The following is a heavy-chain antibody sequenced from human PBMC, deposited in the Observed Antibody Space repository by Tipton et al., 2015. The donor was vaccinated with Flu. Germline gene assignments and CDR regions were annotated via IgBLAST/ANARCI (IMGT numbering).Heavy chain of an antibody. J-gene: IGHJ3*02. CDR1: GFTFSSYS. V-gene: IGHV3-21*01. CDR2: ISSSSSYI. CDR3: ARGLVWDVAGDDAFDI. Sequence: SLRLSCAASGFTFSSYSMNWVRQAPGKGLEWVSSISSSSSYIYYADSVKGRFTISRDDAKNSLYLQMNSLRAEDTAVYYCARGLVWDVAGDDAFDIWGQGTMVTVSS. D-gene: IGHD1-26*01.